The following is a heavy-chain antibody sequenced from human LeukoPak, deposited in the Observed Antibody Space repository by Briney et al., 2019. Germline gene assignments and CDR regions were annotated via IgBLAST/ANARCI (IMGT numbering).Heavy chain of an antibody. CDR3: ARQSALGYYDIFGP. V-gene: IGHV1-69*13. Sequence: GASVKVSCKASGYTFTGYYMHWVRQAPGQGLEWMGGIIPIFGTANYAQKFQGRVTITADESTSTAYMELSSLRSEDTAVYYCARQSALGYYDIFGPWGQGTLVTVSS. D-gene: IGHD3-9*01. J-gene: IGHJ5*02. CDR2: IIPIFGTA. CDR1: GYTFTGYY.